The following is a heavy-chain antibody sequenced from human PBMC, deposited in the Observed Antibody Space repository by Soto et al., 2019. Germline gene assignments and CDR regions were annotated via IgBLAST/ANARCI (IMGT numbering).Heavy chain of an antibody. CDR2: IRSKANSYAT. CDR1: GFTFSGSA. D-gene: IGHD3-3*01. J-gene: IGHJ6*02. V-gene: IGHV3-73*01. CDR3: TAYYDFWSGPGRYYYGMDV. Sequence: GGSLRLSCAASGFTFSGSAMHWVRQASGKGLEWVGRIRSKANSYATAYAASVKGRFTISRDDSKNTAYLQMNSLKTEDTAVYYCTAYYDFWSGPGRYYYGMDVWRQGTTVTVSS.